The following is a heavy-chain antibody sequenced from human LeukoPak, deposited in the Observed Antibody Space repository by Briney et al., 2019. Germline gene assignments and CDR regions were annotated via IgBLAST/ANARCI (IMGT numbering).Heavy chain of an antibody. CDR3: ARVRGWAQDV. Sequence: KSSETLSLTCTVSGGSISSGYYWGWIRQPPGKGLEWIGSIYHSGSTYYNPSLKSRVTISVDTSKNQFSLKLSSVTAADTAVYYCARVRGWAQDVWGKGTTVTVSP. CDR1: GGSISSGYY. D-gene: IGHD6-19*01. V-gene: IGHV4-38-2*02. CDR2: IYHSGST. J-gene: IGHJ6*04.